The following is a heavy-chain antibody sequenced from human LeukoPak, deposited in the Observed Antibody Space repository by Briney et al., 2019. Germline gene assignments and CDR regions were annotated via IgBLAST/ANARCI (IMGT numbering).Heavy chain of an antibody. V-gene: IGHV4-38-2*02. CDR2: IYHSGST. D-gene: IGHD3-10*01. Sequence: SETLSLTCTVSGYSISSGYYWGWIRQPPGKGLEWIGSIYHSGSTYYNPSLKSRVTISVDTSKNQFSLKLSSVTAADTAVYYCAKDGDGYYGSGSYSDYWGQGTLVTVSS. CDR1: GYSISSGYY. J-gene: IGHJ4*02. CDR3: AKDGDGYYGSGSYSDY.